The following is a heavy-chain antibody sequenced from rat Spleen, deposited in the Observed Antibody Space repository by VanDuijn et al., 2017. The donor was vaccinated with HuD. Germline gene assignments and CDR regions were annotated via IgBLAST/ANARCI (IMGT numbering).Heavy chain of an antibody. CDR3: ARRHYGYTDYFDY. J-gene: IGHJ2*01. CDR1: GFTFINYG. CDR2: ISTGGGDT. Sequence: EVQLVESGGGLVQPGRSLKLSCAASGFTFINYGMAWVRQTPTRGLEWVASISTGGGDTYYPDSVKGRFTISRDIAKSTLYLQMDSLGSEDTATYYCARRHYGYTDYFDYWGQGVMVTVSS. V-gene: IGHV5S13*01. D-gene: IGHD1-11*01.